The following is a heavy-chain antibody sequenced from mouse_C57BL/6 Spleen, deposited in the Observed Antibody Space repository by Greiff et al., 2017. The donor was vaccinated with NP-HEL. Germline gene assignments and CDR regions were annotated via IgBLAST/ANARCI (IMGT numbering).Heavy chain of an antibody. CDR3: ARSSYYGSPAWFAY. CDR1: GYAFTNYL. Sequence: VQGVESGAELVRPGTSVKVSCKASGYAFTNYLIEWVKQRPGQGLEWIGVINPGSGGTNYNEKFKGKATLTADKSSSTAYMQLSSLTSEDSAVYFCARSSYYGSPAWFAYWGQGTLVTVSA. V-gene: IGHV1-54*01. D-gene: IGHD1-1*01. CDR2: INPGSGGT. J-gene: IGHJ3*01.